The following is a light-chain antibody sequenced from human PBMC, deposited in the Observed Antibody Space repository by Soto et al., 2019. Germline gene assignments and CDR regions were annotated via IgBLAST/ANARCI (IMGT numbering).Light chain of an antibody. CDR2: GAS. V-gene: IGKV3-15*01. CDR3: QHYNNWPRT. J-gene: IGKJ1*01. Sequence: EMVMTQSPATLSLSPGERATLSCRARQNVSSNLAWYQQKPGQAPRFLIYGASTRATGIPARFSGSGSGTEFTLTISSLQSEDFAVYYCQHYNNWPRTFGQGTKVDIK. CDR1: QNVSSN.